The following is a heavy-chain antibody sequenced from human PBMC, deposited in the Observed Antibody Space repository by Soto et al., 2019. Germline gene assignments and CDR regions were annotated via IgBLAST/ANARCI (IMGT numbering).Heavy chain of an antibody. V-gene: IGHV4-34*01. J-gene: IGHJ4*02. CDR3: ARARVIAAPQGFFDY. Sequence: SETLSLTCAVYGGSFSGYYWSWIRQPPGKGLEWIGEINHSGSTNYNPPLKSRVTISVDTSKNQFSLKLSSVTAADTAVYYCARARVIAAPQGFFDYWGQGTLVTVSS. CDR2: INHSGST. D-gene: IGHD6-6*01. CDR1: GGSFSGYY.